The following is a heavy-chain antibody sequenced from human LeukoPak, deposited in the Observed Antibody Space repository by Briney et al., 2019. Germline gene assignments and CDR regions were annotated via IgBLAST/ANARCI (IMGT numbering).Heavy chain of an antibody. CDR1: LFTPTISK. V-gene: IGHV3-48*03. Sequence: PGGSPRHSCAPPLFTPTISKITSVRPAPGTGRGWGSYITSSGMNTFYADSRKGRFTISRDTAKNSRYLQMNSLRGEDTAVYYCSRDISSSTRAFDIWGQGTMVTVS. J-gene: IGHJ3*02. CDR2: ITSSGMNT. D-gene: IGHD2-15*01. CDR3: SRDISSSTRAFDI.